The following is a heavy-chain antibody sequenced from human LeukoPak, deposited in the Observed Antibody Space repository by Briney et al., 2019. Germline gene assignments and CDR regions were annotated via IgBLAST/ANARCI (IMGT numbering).Heavy chain of an antibody. J-gene: IGHJ5*02. D-gene: IGHD6-19*01. V-gene: IGHV1-46*01. Sequence: ASVKVSCKASGYTLTSYYMHWVRQAPGQGLEWMGIINPSGGSTSYAQKFQGRVTMTRDTSTSTVYMELSSLRSEDTAVYYCARDRPYSSRAAKGFDPWGQGTLVTVSS. CDR1: GYTLTSYY. CDR3: ARDRPYSSRAAKGFDP. CDR2: INPSGGST.